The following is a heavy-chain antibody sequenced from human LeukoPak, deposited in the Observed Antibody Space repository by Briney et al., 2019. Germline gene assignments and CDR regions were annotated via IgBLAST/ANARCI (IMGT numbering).Heavy chain of an antibody. CDR1: GLIVSNNY. V-gene: IGHV3-53*01. CDR3: ARVAIPGHDAFDI. CDR2: VYSGGHT. J-gene: IGHJ3*02. Sequence: GGSLRLSCAASGLIVSNNYMSWVRQAPGKGLEWVSIVYSGGHTYYADSVKGRFTISRDNSKNTLYLQMNSLRAEDTAVYYCARVAIPGHDAFDIWGQGTMVTVSS.